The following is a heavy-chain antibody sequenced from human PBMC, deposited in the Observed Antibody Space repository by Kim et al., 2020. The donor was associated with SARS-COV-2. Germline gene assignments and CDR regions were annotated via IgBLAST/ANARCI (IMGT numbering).Heavy chain of an antibody. D-gene: IGHD1-1*01. CDR3: ARQRTTGTPFDY. Sequence: YTPSLKSRVTISVDTSKNQFSLKWRSVTAADTAVYYCARQRTTGTPFDYWGQGTLVTVSS. V-gene: IGHV4-39*01. J-gene: IGHJ4*02.